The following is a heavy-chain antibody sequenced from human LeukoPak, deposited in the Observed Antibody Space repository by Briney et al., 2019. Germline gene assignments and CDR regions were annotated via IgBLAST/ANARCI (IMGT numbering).Heavy chain of an antibody. Sequence: SETLSLTCAVYGGSFSGYYWSWIRQPPGKGLEWIGKINHSGSTNYNPSLKSRVTISVDTSKNQFSLKLSSVTAADTAVYYCARAPPYGSGSYKGMDVWGKGTTVTVSS. CDR2: INHSGST. CDR1: GGSFSGYY. CDR3: ARAPPYGSGSYKGMDV. D-gene: IGHD3-10*01. V-gene: IGHV4-34*01. J-gene: IGHJ6*04.